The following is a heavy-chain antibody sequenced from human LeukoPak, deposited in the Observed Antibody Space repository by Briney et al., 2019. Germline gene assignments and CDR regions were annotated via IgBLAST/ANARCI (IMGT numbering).Heavy chain of an antibody. CDR3: ARLSYDILTGYYEYYFDY. J-gene: IGHJ4*02. CDR1: GGSISSYY. V-gene: IGHV4-59*01. D-gene: IGHD3-9*01. CDR2: IYYSGST. Sequence: SETLSLTCTVSGGSISSYYWSWIRQPPGKGLEWIGYIYYSGSTNYNPSLKSRVTISVGTSKNQFSLKLSSVTAADTAVYYCARLSYDILTGYYEYYFDYWGQGTLVTVSS.